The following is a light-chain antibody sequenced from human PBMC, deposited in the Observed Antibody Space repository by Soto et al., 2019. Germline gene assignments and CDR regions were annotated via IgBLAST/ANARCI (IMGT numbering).Light chain of an antibody. J-gene: IGKJ1*01. CDR2: KVS. Sequence: DVVVTQSPLSLPVTLGQPASISCRSSQILLYSDGTTYLSWFQQRPGQSPRRLIYKVSSRDSGVPDRFSGSGSGTDFTLKISRVEAEDVGVYYCMQGTHWPWTFGQGTKVDIK. V-gene: IGKV2-30*01. CDR1: QILLYSDGTTY. CDR3: MQGTHWPWT.